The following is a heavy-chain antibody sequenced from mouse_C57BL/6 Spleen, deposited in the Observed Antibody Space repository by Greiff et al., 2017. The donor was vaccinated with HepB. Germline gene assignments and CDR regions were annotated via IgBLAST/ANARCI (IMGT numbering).Heavy chain of an antibody. CDR1: GYTFTDYE. CDR2: IDPETGGT. D-gene: IGHD1-1*01. V-gene: IGHV1-15*01. CDR3: TRDRYYGSSYGYFDV. Sequence: QVHVKQSGAELVRPGASVTLSCKASGYTFTDYEMHWVKQTPVHGLEWIGAIDPETGGTAYNQKFKGKAILTADKSSSTAYMELRSLTSEDSAVYYCTRDRYYGSSYGYFDVWGTGTTVTVSS. J-gene: IGHJ1*03.